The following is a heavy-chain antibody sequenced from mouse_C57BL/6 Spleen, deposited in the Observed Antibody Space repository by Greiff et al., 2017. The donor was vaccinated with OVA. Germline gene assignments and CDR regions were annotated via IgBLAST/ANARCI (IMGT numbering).Heavy chain of an antibody. D-gene: IGHD1-1*01. CDR3: TRGDYYGSSFAY. CDR1: GYTFTDYE. CDR2: IDPETGST. Sequence: VQLQESGAELVRPGASVTLSCKASGYTFTDYEMHWVKQTPVHGLEWIGAIDPETGSTAYNQKFKGKAILTADKSSSTAYMELRSLTSEDSAVYYCTRGDYYGSSFAYWGQGTLVTVSA. V-gene: IGHV1-15*01. J-gene: IGHJ3*01.